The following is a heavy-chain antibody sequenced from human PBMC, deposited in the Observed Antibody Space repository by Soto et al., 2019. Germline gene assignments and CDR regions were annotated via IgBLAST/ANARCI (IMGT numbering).Heavy chain of an antibody. V-gene: IGHV3-30*18. CDR1: GFTFSSYG. CDR2: ISYDGSNK. CDR3: AKGAPRETRPAYGMDV. Sequence: QVQLVESGGGVVQPGRSLRLSCAASGFTFSSYGMHWVRQAPGKGLEWVAVISYDGSNKYYADSVKGRFTISRDNSKNTLYLQMNSLRAEDTAVYYCAKGAPRETRPAYGMDVW. J-gene: IGHJ6*01.